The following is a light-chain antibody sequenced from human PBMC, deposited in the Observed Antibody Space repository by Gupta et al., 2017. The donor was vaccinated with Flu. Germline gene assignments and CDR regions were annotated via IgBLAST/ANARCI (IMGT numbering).Light chain of an antibody. Sequence: EKVTITCRASQNIGTSLHWYQQKPDQSPKLLIKYASQSFSGVPSRFSGSGSGTDFTLTINGREAEDTATYYCHQRSTLPWTFGQGTKVEIK. CDR3: HQRSTLPWT. CDR2: YAS. J-gene: IGKJ1*01. CDR1: QNIGTS. V-gene: IGKV6-21*01.